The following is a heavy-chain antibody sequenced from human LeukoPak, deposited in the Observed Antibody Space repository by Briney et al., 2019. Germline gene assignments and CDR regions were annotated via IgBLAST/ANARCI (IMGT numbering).Heavy chain of an antibody. CDR3: AKRGVVIRVILVGFHKEAYYFDS. CDR2: ISGSGGST. CDR1: GITLSNYG. J-gene: IGHJ4*02. D-gene: IGHD3-22*01. V-gene: IGHV3-23*01. Sequence: GESLRLSCAVSGITLSNYGMSWVRRAPGKGLEWVAGISGSGGSTNYADSVKGRFTISRDNPKNTLYLQMNILRAEDTAVYFCAKRGVVIRVILVGFHKEAYYFDSWGQGALVTVSS.